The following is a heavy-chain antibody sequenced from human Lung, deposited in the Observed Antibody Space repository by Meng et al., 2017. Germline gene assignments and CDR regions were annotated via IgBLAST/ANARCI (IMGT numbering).Heavy chain of an antibody. D-gene: IGHD2-15*01. J-gene: IGHJ4*02. Sequence: QVQLQQWGAGELKPSGTLSLTCAVYVGSFSGYQWNWIRQSPGKGLEWIGDINHRGRTNYNPSLKSRVTISVDTSKNQFSLKLSSVTAADTAVYYCARDQGGAGGYWGQGTLVTVSS. V-gene: IGHV4-34*01. CDR1: VGSFSGYQ. CDR2: INHRGRT. CDR3: ARDQGGAGGY.